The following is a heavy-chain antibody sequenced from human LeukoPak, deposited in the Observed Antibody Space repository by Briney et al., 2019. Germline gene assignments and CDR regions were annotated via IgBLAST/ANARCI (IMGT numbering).Heavy chain of an antibody. D-gene: IGHD1-26*01. CDR3: ARGGSYYVYYYYYMDV. V-gene: IGHV1-46*01. CDR2: INPSDGST. Sequence: ASVKVSCKASGYTFTSYYIHWVRQAPGQGLEWMGIINPSDGSTSSAQRFQGRVTMTRDTSTSTVYMELSSLRSEDTAVYYCARGGSYYVYYYYYMDVWGKGTTVTVSS. J-gene: IGHJ6*03. CDR1: GYTFTSYY.